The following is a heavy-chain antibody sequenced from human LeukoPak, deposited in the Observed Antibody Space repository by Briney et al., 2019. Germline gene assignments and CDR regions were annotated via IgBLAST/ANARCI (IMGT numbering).Heavy chain of an antibody. V-gene: IGHV6-1*01. Sequence: SQTLSLTCAISGDSVSSNSAAWNWIRQSPSRDLEWLGRTYYKSKWYNDYAVSVKSRITINPDTSKNQFSLQLNSVTPEDTAVYYCARGTPSARDYYFDYWGQGTLVTVSS. J-gene: IGHJ4*02. CDR2: TYYKSKWYN. CDR3: ARGTPSARDYYFDY. D-gene: IGHD3/OR15-3a*01. CDR1: GDSVSSNSAA.